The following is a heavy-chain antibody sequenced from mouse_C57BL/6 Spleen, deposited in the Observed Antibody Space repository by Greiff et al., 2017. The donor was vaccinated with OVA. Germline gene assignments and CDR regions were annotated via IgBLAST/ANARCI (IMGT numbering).Heavy chain of an antibody. Sequence: QVQLKQSGAELVRPGTSVKVSCKASGYAFTNYLIEWVKQRPGQGLEWIGVINPGSGGTNYNEKFKGKATLTADKSSSTAYMQLSSLTSEDSAVYFCARLEVITTVVDVWGTGTTVTVSS. CDR1: GYAFTNYL. J-gene: IGHJ1*03. CDR3: ARLEVITTVVDV. V-gene: IGHV1-54*01. CDR2: INPGSGGT. D-gene: IGHD1-1*01.